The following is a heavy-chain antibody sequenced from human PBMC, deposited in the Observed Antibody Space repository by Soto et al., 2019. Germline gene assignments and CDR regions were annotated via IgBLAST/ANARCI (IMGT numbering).Heavy chain of an antibody. V-gene: IGHV4-59*01. CDR2: IYYSGST. CDR1: GGSISSYY. J-gene: IGHJ5*02. CDR3: ARFGSGYRRYWFDP. D-gene: IGHD3-22*01. Sequence: PSETLSLTCTVSGGSISSYYLSWIRQPPGKGLEWIGYIYYSGSTDYNPSLKSRVTISVDTSKNQFSLKLSSVTAADTAVYYCARFGSGYRRYWFDPWGQGTLVTVSS.